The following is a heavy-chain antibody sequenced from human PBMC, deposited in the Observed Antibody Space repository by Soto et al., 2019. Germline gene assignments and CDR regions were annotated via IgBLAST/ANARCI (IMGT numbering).Heavy chain of an antibody. V-gene: IGHV4-61*01. CDR2: IYYSGST. Sequence: RSETLSLTCTVSGGSVSSGSYYWSWIRQPPGKGLEWIGYIYYSGSTNYNPSLKSRVTISVDTSKNQFSLKLSSVTAADTAVYYCARDGRDCSSTSCYMAFRDYYYYGMDVWGQGTTVTVSS. CDR1: GGSVSSGSYY. D-gene: IGHD2-2*02. J-gene: IGHJ6*02. CDR3: ARDGRDCSSTSCYMAFRDYYYYGMDV.